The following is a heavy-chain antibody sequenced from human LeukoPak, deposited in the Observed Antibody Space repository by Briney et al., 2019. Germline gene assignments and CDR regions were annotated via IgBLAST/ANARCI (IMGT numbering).Heavy chain of an antibody. CDR3: ARDGYTGYDFPFDY. J-gene: IGHJ4*02. V-gene: IGHV1-2*06. CDR1: GYTFTDFY. Sequence: ASVKVSCKASGYTFTDFYMHWVRQAPGQGLEWMGRINPNSGGTNYAQKFQGRVTMTRDTSINTAYMELSRLTSDDTAVYYCARDGYTGYDFPFDYWGQGTLVSVSS. CDR2: INPNSGGT. D-gene: IGHD5-12*01.